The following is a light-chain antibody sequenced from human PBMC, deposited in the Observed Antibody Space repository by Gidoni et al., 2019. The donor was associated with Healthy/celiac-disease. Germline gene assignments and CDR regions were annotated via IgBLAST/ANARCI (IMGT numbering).Light chain of an antibody. CDR1: QSISSY. V-gene: IGKV1-39*01. Sequence: DIQMTQSPSSLSASVGDRVTITCRASQSISSYLNWYQQKPGKAPKLLIYAASSLQSGVPSRFSGRGSGTDFTLTISSLQPEDFATYYCQQSYSTWTFXXXTKVEIK. J-gene: IGKJ1*01. CDR3: QQSYSTWT. CDR2: AAS.